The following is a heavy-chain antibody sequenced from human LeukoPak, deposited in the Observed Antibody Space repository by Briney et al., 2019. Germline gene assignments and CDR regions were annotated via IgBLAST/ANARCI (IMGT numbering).Heavy chain of an antibody. D-gene: IGHD3-3*01. CDR3: ARGETYYDFWSGYLFLGSEPHYFDY. Sequence: SETLSLTCTVSGGSISSYYWSWIRQPPGKGLEWIGYIYYTGSTNYNPSLKSRVTISVDTSKNQFSLKLSSVTAADTAVYYCARGETYYDFWSGYLFLGSEPHYFDYWGQGTLVTVSS. CDR1: GGSISSYY. CDR2: IYYTGST. V-gene: IGHV4-59*08. J-gene: IGHJ4*02.